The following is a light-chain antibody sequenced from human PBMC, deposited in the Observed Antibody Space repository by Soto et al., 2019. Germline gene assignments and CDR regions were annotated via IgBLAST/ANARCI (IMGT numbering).Light chain of an antibody. J-gene: IGKJ1*01. CDR1: QSLSSGY. CDR2: GPS. CDR3: QQYGSSPWT. Sequence: EIVMTQSAATLSVSPGERATHSCRASQSLSSGYLAWYQQKPGQAPRLLISGPSTRATGIPDRVSGSGSGTDFTLTISGLEPEDFAVYYCQQYGSSPWTFGQGTKVDIK. V-gene: IGKV3-20*01.